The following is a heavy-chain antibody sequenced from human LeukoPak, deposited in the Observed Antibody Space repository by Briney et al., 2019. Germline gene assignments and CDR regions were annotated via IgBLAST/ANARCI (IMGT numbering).Heavy chain of an antibody. D-gene: IGHD3-22*01. CDR3: ASLTTADAFDI. CDR2: INHSGST. Sequence: NSSETLSLTCAVYGGSFSGYYWSWIRQPPGKGLEWIGEINHSGSTNYNPSLKSRVTISVDTSKNQFSLKLSSVTAADTAVFYCASLTTADAFDIWGQGTMVTVSS. CDR1: GGSFSGYY. V-gene: IGHV4-34*01. J-gene: IGHJ3*02.